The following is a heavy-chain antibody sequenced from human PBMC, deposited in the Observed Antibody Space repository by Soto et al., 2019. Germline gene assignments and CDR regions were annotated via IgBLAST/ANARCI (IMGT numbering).Heavy chain of an antibody. CDR2: IGTAGDT. CDR1: GFTFSSSD. Sequence: EVQLVESGGGLVQPGGSLRLSCAASGFTFSSSDMHWVRQATGKGLEWVSAIGTAGDTYYPGSVKGRFTISRENAENSLYLQMNSLRAGDTAVYYCARFAVGQLYDYWGQGTLVTVSS. CDR3: ARFAVGQLYDY. D-gene: IGHD6-13*01. V-gene: IGHV3-13*04. J-gene: IGHJ4*02.